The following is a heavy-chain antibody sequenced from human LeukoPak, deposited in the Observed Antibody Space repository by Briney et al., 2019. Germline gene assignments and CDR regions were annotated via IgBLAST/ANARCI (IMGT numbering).Heavy chain of an antibody. Sequence: PGGSLRLSCAASGFTFSSYAMHWVRQAPGKGLEWVAVISYDGSNKYYADSVKGRFTISRDNSKNTLYLQMNSLRAEDTAVYYCARDTIYCSGGSCYSVFDPWGQGTLVTVSS. D-gene: IGHD2-15*01. CDR1: GFTFSSYA. CDR3: ARDTIYCSGGSCYSVFDP. J-gene: IGHJ5*02. CDR2: ISYDGSNK. V-gene: IGHV3-30-3*01.